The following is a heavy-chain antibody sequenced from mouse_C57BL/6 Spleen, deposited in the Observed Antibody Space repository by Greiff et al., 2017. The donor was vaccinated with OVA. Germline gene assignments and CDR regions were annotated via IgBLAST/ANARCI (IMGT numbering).Heavy chain of an antibody. CDR1: GYAFSSSW. Sequence: VQLQQSGPELVKPGASVKISCKASGYAFSSSWMNWVKQRPGKGLEWIGRIYPGDGDTNYNGKFKGKATLTADKSSSTAYMQLSSLTSEDSAVYVCASPAWFAYWGQGTLVTVSA. V-gene: IGHV1-82*01. J-gene: IGHJ3*01. CDR3: ASPAWFAY. CDR2: IYPGDGDT.